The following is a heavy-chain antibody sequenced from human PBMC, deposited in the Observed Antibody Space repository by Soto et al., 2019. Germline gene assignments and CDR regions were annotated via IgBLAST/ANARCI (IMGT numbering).Heavy chain of an antibody. CDR2: IIPIFGTA. V-gene: IGHV1-69*06. CDR3: ARDVVVAQYFDY. Sequence: SVKVSCKASGGTFSSYAISWVRQAPGQGLEWMGGIIPIFGTANYAQKFQGRVTITADKSTSTAYMELSSLRSEDTAVYYCARDVVVAQYFDYWGQGTPVTVSS. D-gene: IGHD2-15*01. J-gene: IGHJ4*02. CDR1: GGTFSSYA.